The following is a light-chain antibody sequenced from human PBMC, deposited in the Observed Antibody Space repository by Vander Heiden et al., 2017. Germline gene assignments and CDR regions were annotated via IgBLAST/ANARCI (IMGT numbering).Light chain of an antibody. CDR3: CSYEGSSNRWV. Sequence: QSALTQPASVSGSPGQSIPISCTGTSSDVGSYNLVSWYQQHPGKAPKRRSDEGSKRPSGVANRFAGSKSGNTAALTTSVLQAEDEADDYCCSYEGSSNRWVFGRGTKLTVL. CDR2: EGS. V-gene: IGLV2-23*01. J-gene: IGLJ3*02. CDR1: SSDVGSYNL.